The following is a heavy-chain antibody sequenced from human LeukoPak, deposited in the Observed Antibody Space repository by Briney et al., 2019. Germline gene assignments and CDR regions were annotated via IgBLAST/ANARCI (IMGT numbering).Heavy chain of an antibody. CDR2: INHSGST. Sequence: SETLSLTCAVYGGSFSGYYWSWIRQPPGKRLEWIGEINHSGSTNYNPSLKSRVTISVDTSKNQFSLKLSSVTAADTAVYYCARAYDRAGNSPGGDVFDIWGQGTTVTVSS. J-gene: IGHJ3*02. D-gene: IGHD3-22*01. CDR1: GGSFSGYY. V-gene: IGHV4-34*01. CDR3: ARAYDRAGNSPGGDVFDI.